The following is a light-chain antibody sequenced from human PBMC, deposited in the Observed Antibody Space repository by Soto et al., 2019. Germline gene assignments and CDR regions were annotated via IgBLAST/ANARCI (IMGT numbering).Light chain of an antibody. CDR2: LAS. V-gene: IGKV1-17*01. J-gene: IGKJ3*01. CDR3: LQHKSYALT. CDR1: QGIRND. Sequence: DVPMTQSPSSLSASVGDRVTITCRASQGIRNDLGWYQQRPGKAPKRLIYLASSLQSGVPSRLSGSGSGTDFTLTISSLQPEDCATYYCLQHKSYALTFGPGTKVDIK.